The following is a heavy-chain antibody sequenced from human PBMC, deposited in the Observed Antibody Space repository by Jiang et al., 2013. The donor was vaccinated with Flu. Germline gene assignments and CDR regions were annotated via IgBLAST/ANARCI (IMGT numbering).Heavy chain of an antibody. Sequence: LLKPSETLSLTCTVSGGSISSSSSYWGWIRQPPGKGLEWIGSIYYSGSTYYNPSLKSRVTISVDTSKNQFSLKLNSVTAADTAVYYCARHRLGFSYSFFDYWGQGTLVTVSS. CDR2: IYYSGST. CDR1: GGSISSSSSY. CDR3: ARHRLGFSYSFFDY. J-gene: IGHJ4*02. D-gene: IGHD1-26*01. V-gene: IGHV4-39*01.